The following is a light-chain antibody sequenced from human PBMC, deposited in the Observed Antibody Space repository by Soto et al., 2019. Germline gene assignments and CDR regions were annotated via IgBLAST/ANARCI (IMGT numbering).Light chain of an antibody. CDR1: QSVSSN. CDR2: GAS. V-gene: IGKV3-15*01. J-gene: IGKJ1*01. Sequence: KVMAYCKGIHLVCPCNRDKIYPRASQSVSSNLAWSQQKPGQAPRLLIYGASTRATGIPARFSGSGSGTEFTLTISSLQSEDFAVYYCQQYNNWPRRTFDQGAEVDIK. CDR3: QQYNNWPRRT.